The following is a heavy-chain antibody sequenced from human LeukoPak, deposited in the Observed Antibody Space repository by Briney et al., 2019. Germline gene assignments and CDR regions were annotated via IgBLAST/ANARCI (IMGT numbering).Heavy chain of an antibody. CDR2: INHSGST. CDR3: ARPRAYYGDYGN. D-gene: IGHD4-17*01. J-gene: IGHJ4*02. CDR1: GGSFGGYY. V-gene: IGHV4-34*01. Sequence: SETLSLTCAVYGGSFGGYYWSWIRQPPGKGLEWIGEINHSGSTNYNPSLKSRVTISVDTSKNQFSLKLSSVTVADTAVYYCARPRAYYGDYGNWGQGTLVTVSS.